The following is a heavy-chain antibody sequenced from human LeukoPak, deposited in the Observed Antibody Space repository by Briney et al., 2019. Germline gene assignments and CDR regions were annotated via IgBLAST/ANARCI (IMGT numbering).Heavy chain of an antibody. V-gene: IGHV4-39*01. CDR2: IYYSGST. CDR3: ARHVGYDFWSGYYELGAFDI. CDR1: GGSISSSSYY. J-gene: IGHJ3*02. D-gene: IGHD3-3*01. Sequence: KTSETLSLTCTVSGGSISSSSYYWGWIRQPPGKGLEWIGSIYYSGSTYYNPSLKSRVTISVDTSKNQFSLKLSSVTAADTAVYYCARHVGYDFWSGYYELGAFDIWGQGTMVTVSS.